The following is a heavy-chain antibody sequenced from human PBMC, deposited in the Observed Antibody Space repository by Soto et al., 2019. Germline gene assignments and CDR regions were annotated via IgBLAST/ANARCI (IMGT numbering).Heavy chain of an antibody. V-gene: IGHV1-69*13. CDR1: GGTFCSYA. D-gene: IGHD3-22*01. Sequence: SVKVFCKASGGTFCSYAISWVRRAPGQGIEWMGGIIPIFGTANYAQKVQAIVTITADESTSTPYMELSSLRSEDPPVYYCARLVYYYDSSGYYPFDYWGQGTLVTVSS. CDR3: ARLVYYYDSSGYYPFDY. CDR2: IIPIFGTA. J-gene: IGHJ4*02.